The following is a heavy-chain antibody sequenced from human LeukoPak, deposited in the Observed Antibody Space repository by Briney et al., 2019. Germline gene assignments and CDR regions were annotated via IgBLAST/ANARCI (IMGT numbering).Heavy chain of an antibody. CDR3: ARGSGDYENYAFDL. Sequence: PSETLSLTCTVSGGSISSYYWSWIRQPPGKGLEWIGYIYYSGSTNYNPSLKSRVTISVDTSKNQFSLKLTSVTAADTAVYYCARGSGDYENYAFDLWGQGTMVTVSS. CDR2: IYYSGST. V-gene: IGHV4-59*12. D-gene: IGHD4-17*01. CDR1: GGSISSYY. J-gene: IGHJ3*01.